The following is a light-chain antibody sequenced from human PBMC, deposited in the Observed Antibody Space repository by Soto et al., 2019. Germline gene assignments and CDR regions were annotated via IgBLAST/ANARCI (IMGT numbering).Light chain of an antibody. CDR1: SSDVGGSNY. V-gene: IGLV2-14*01. CDR3: NSYTSTSTVV. CDR2: DVS. J-gene: IGLJ2*01. Sequence: QSALTQPASVSGSPGQSITISCTGTSSDVGGSNYVSWYQQHPGKAPKLMIYDVSNRPSGVSNRFSGSKAGNTATLTISGLQADDEADYYCNSYTSTSTVVFGGGTKLTVL.